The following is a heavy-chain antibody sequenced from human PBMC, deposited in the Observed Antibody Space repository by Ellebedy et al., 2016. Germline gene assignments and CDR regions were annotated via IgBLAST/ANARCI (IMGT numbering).Heavy chain of an antibody. Sequence: GGSLRLXCIASNFAFSTYYMSWVRQAPGKGLEWVANIKQDGSEKYYVDSVKGRFTISRDNAKNSLYLQMNRLRAEDTAVYYCRQGHYANYWGQGTLVTVSS. J-gene: IGHJ4*02. D-gene: IGHD4-17*01. CDR1: NFAFSTYY. CDR3: RQGHYANY. V-gene: IGHV3-7*03. CDR2: IKQDGSEK.